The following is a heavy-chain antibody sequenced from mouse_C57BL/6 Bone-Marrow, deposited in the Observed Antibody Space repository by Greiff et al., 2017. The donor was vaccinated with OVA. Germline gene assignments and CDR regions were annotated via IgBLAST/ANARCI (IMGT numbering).Heavy chain of an antibody. J-gene: IGHJ1*03. D-gene: IGHD2-1*01. V-gene: IGHV5-6*01. CDR2: ISSGGSYT. CDR1: GFTFSSYG. Sequence: EVKLVESGRDLVKPGGSLKLSCAASGFTFSSYGMSWVRQTPDKRLEWVATISSGGSYTYYPDSVKGRFTISRDNAKNTLYLQMSSLKSEDTAMYYCARDGKHWYFDVWGTGTTVTVSS. CDR3: ARDGKHWYFDV.